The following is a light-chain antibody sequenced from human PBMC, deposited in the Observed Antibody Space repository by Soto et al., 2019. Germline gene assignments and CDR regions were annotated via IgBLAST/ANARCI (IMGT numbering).Light chain of an antibody. Sequence: QSALTQPASVSGSPGQSITISCTGTSSDVGGHNYVSWYQHHPGKAPKLMIYEVSNRPSGVSNRFSGSKSGNTASLTISGLQAEDEADYYCSSYTSSSTRVFGTGTKLTVL. CDR3: SSYTSSSTRV. CDR2: EVS. J-gene: IGLJ1*01. CDR1: SSDVGGHNY. V-gene: IGLV2-14*01.